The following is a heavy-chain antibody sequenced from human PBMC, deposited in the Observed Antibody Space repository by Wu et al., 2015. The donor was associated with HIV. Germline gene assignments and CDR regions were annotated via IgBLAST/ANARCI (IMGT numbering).Heavy chain of an antibody. CDR1: GYTFTSYD. Sequence: QVQLVQSGAEVKKPGASVKVSCKASGYTFTSYDINWVRQATGQGLEWMGWMNPNSGNTGYAQKFQGRVTMTRNTSIRTAYMELSSLRSEDTATYYCAKQRAYTNDWYIYDYWGQGTLVTSPQ. J-gene: IGHJ4*02. CDR2: MNPNSGNT. D-gene: IGHD6-19*01. CDR3: AKQRAYTNDWYIYDY. V-gene: IGHV1-8*01.